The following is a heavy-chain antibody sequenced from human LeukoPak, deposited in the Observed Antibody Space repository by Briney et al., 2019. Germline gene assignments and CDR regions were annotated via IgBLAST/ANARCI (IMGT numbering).Heavy chain of an antibody. CDR1: GFSVSSTY. D-gene: IGHD5-18*01. CDR3: ASLDAATWHRDY. CDR2: IKHDESEK. Sequence: GGSLRLSCAASGFSVSSTYMNWVRQAPGKGLEWVALIKHDESEKYHVDSVKGRFTISRDNAQNTLYLQMNSLRVEDTALYYCASLDAATWHRDYWGRGTLVTVST. V-gene: IGHV3-7*03. J-gene: IGHJ4*02.